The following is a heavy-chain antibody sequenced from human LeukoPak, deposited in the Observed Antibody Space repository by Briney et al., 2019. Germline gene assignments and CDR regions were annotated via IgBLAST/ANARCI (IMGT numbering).Heavy chain of an antibody. CDR2: ISGSGGST. CDR1: GFTFSSYA. V-gene: IGHV3-23*01. CDR3: ASLYSGSYLTGIDY. Sequence: GGSLRLSCAASGFTFSSYAMSWARQAPGKGLEWVSAISGSGGSTYYADSVKGRFTISRDNAKNSLYLQMNSLRAEDTAVYYCASLYSGSYLTGIDYWGQGTLVTVSS. J-gene: IGHJ4*02. D-gene: IGHD1-26*01.